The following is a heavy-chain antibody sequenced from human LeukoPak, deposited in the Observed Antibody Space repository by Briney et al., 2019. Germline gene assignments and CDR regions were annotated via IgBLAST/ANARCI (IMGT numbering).Heavy chain of an antibody. V-gene: IGHV4-59*01. CDR3: ARMTYDPHGVDV. CDR2: IDNSGST. Sequence: PSETLSLTCTVSGASISSYYWSWIRQPPGKGLERIGYIDNSGSTNHNPSLKSRVTISVDKSKNQFSLKLSSVTAADTAVYYCARMTYDPHGVDVWGKGTTVTVSS. J-gene: IGHJ6*04. CDR1: GASISSYY. D-gene: IGHD5-12*01.